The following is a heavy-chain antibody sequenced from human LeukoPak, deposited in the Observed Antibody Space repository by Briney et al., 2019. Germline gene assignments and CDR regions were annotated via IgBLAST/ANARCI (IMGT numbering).Heavy chain of an antibody. CDR2: ISYDGSNK. J-gene: IGHJ4*02. V-gene: IGHV3-30*18. CDR3: AKTGEWELLRGDFDY. Sequence: PGGSLRLSCAASGFTFSSYGMHWVRQAPGKGLEWVAVISYDGSNKYYADSVKGRFTISRDNSKNTLYLQMNSLRAEDTAVYYCAKTGEWELLRGDFDYWGQGTLVTVSS. D-gene: IGHD1-26*01. CDR1: GFTFSSYG.